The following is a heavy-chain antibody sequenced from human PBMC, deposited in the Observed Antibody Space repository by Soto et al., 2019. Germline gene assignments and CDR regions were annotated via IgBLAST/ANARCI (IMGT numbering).Heavy chain of an antibody. CDR2: IYSGGST. CDR3: ARELGDGDYGGVTFDY. V-gene: IGHV3-53*04. D-gene: IGHD4-17*01. CDR1: GFTVSSNY. Sequence: EVQLVESGGGLVQPGGSLRLSCAASGFTVSSNYMSWVRQAPGKGLEWVSVIYSGGSTYYADSVKGRFTISRHNSKNTLYLQMNSLRAEDTAVYYCARELGDGDYGGVTFDYWGQGTLVTVSS. J-gene: IGHJ4*02.